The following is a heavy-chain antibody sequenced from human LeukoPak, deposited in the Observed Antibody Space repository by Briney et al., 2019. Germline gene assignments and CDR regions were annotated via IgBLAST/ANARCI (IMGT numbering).Heavy chain of an antibody. CDR3: ARGPLSGGAIQFEY. D-gene: IGHD2-21*01. J-gene: IGHJ4*02. CDR2: FNPDGRST. V-gene: IGHV3-74*01. CDR1: GFMFSSYW. Sequence: GGSLRLSCAASGFMFSSYWMHWVRQAPGRGLGWASRFNPDGRSTSHADSVKGRFTMSRDNARDTLYLQMNSLRAEDTAVYYCARGPLSGGAIQFEYWGQGTLVTVSS.